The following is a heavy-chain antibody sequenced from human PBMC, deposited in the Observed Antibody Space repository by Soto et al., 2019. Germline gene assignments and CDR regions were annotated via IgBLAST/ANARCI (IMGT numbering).Heavy chain of an antibody. Sequence: RGESLKISCKGSGYSFTTYWLAWVRQMPGKGLEYMGIIYLGDSDTRYSPSFQGQVTISADKSVNTAYLQWTSLKASDTAIYYCARARVSTPRLEDPFDIWGQGTMVTVSS. V-gene: IGHV5-51*01. CDR2: IYLGDSDT. CDR1: GYSFTTYW. J-gene: IGHJ3*02. D-gene: IGHD5-12*01. CDR3: ARARVSTPRLEDPFDI.